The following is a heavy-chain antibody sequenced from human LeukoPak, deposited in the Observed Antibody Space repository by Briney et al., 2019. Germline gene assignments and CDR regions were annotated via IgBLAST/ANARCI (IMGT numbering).Heavy chain of an antibody. CDR1: EFTFSSYG. J-gene: IGHJ6*02. CDR3: ARGGHCSTTSCSNYDGMDV. V-gene: IGHV3-33*01. D-gene: IGHD2-2*01. CDR2: TWYDGSNK. Sequence: HPGGSLRLSCAASEFTFSSYGMHWVRQAPGKGLEWVAATWYDGSNKYYADSVKGRFTISRDSSKNTLYLQMNSLRAEDTAVYFCARGGHCSTTSCSNYDGMDVWGQGTTLTVSS.